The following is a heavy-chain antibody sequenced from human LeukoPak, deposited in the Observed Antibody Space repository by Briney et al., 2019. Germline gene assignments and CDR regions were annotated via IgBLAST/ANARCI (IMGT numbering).Heavy chain of an antibody. Sequence: RPGGSLRLSCAASGFTFSSYGMHWVRQAPGKGLEWVSSISGTGGRTYSADSVKGRFTISRDNSKNTLYLQMKNLRVEHTAVYYCAKGLHGGVGYGVDVWGQGTTVSVSS. D-gene: IGHD3-16*01. CDR1: GFTFSSYG. J-gene: IGHJ6*02. V-gene: IGHV3-23*01. CDR3: AKGLHGGVGYGVDV. CDR2: ISGTGGRT.